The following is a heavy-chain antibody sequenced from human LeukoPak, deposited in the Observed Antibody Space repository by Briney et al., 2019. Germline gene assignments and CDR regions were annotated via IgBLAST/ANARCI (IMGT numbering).Heavy chain of an antibody. CDR2: INQGGNDK. CDR3: TRDRSRAEDD. CDR1: GFTFSGHW. V-gene: IGHV3-7*01. D-gene: IGHD1-14*01. Sequence: GGSLRLSCAASGFTFSGHWMSWVRQAPGKGLEWVANINQGGNDKYYVDSVKGRFAISRDNANNLLYLQMNSLRGEDTAVYYCTRDRSRAEDDWGQGTLVTVSS. J-gene: IGHJ4*02.